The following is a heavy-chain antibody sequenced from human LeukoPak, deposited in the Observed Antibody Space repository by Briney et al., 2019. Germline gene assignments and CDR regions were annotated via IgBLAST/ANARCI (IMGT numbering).Heavy chain of an antibody. CDR2: INPSGGST. CDR1: GYTSTSYY. V-gene: IGHV1-46*01. Sequence: ASVKVSCKASGYTSTSYYMHWVRQAPGQGLEWMGIINPSGGSTSYAQKFQGRVTMTRDMSTSTVYMELSSLRSEDTAVYYCAIGEYYYYYMDVWGKGTTVTVSS. CDR3: AIGEYYYYYMDV. J-gene: IGHJ6*03.